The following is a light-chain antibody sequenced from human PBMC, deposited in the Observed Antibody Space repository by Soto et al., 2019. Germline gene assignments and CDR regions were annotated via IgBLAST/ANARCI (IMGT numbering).Light chain of an antibody. CDR1: QSVSNNY. J-gene: IGKJ1*01. CDR3: QQYGSSGT. CDR2: GAS. Sequence: EIELAQSAGSLSLSPGESATLSCRASQSVSNNYLAWYQQKPGQAPRLLIYGASNRATGIPDRFSGSGSGTDFTLTISRLEPEDFAVYYCQQYGSSGTFGQGTKVAIK. V-gene: IGKV3-20*01.